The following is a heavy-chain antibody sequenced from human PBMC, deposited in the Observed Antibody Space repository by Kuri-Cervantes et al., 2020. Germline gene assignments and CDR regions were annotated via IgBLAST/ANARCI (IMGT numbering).Heavy chain of an antibody. CDR1: GFTFSSYG. D-gene: IGHD1-26*01. CDR2: ISYDGSNK. V-gene: IGHV3-30*18. Sequence: LSLTCAASGFTFSSYGMHWVRQAPGKGLEWVAVISYDGSNKYYADSVKGRFTISRDNSKNTLYLQMSSLRAEDTAVYYCAKDPYSGSYYDYWGQGTLVTVSS. J-gene: IGHJ4*02. CDR3: AKDPYSGSYYDY.